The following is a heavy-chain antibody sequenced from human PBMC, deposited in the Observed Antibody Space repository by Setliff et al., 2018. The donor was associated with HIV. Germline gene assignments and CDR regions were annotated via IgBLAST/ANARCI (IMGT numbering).Heavy chain of an antibody. CDR1: GVSTSSTSYY. J-gene: IGHJ4*02. V-gene: IGHV4-39*01. CDR2: IYYSGNT. D-gene: IGHD6-19*01. CDR3: ARQGAVTGHSFDY. Sequence: SETLSLTCTVSGVSTSSTSYYWGWIRQPPGKGLEWIGYIYYSGNTYYNPSLKSRVTISVDTSKNHFSLRLSSVTAADTAVYYRARQGAVTGHSFDYWGQGALVTVSS.